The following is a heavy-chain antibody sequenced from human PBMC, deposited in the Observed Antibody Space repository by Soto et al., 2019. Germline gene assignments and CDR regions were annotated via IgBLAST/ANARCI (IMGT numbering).Heavy chain of an antibody. CDR1: GGTFSSYA. Sequence: QVQLVQSGAEVKKPGSSVKVSCKASGGTFSSYAISWVRQAPGQGLEWMGGIIPIFGTANYVQKFQGRVTITADESRSTGYMELSSLRSEDTAVYYCARAPGYSSGWSLFDYWGQGTLVTVSS. J-gene: IGHJ4*02. V-gene: IGHV1-69*12. CDR3: ARAPGYSSGWSLFDY. D-gene: IGHD6-19*01. CDR2: IIPIFGTA.